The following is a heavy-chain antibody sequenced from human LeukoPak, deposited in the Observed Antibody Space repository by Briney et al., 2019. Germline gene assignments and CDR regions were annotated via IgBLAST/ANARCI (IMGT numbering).Heavy chain of an antibody. D-gene: IGHD3-10*01. V-gene: IGHV3-53*01. CDR3: ASGSGSYRTPYYYMDV. J-gene: IGHJ6*03. CDR1: GFTVSSNY. CDR2: IYSGVST. Sequence: GGSLRLSCAASGFTVSSNYMSWVRQAPGKGLEWVSVIYSGVSTYYADSVKGRFTISRDNSKNTLYLQMNNLRAEDTAVYYCASGSGSYRTPYYYMDVWGKGTTVTVSS.